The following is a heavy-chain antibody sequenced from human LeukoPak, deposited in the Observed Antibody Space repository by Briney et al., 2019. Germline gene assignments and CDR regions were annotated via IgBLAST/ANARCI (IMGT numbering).Heavy chain of an antibody. CDR3: ARGAYGDYDY. J-gene: IGHJ4*02. CDR2: ISADASST. D-gene: IGHD4-17*01. Sequence: PGGSLRLSCAASGFTFSSYAMSWVRQALGKGLEWVSAISADASSTYYADSVQGRFTISRYSSKNTLYLQMNSLRAEDTAVYYCARGAYGDYDYWGQGTLVTVSS. V-gene: IGHV3-23*01. CDR1: GFTFSSYA.